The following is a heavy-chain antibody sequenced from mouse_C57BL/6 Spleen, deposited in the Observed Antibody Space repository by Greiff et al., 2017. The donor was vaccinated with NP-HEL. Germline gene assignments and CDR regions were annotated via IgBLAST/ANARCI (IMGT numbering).Heavy chain of an antibody. CDR1: GYAFSSSW. V-gene: IGHV1-82*01. CDR2: IYPGDGDT. Sequence: QVQLQQSGPELVKPGASVKISCKASGYAFSSSWMNWVKQRPGKGLEWIGRIYPGDGDTNYNGKFKGKATLTADKSSSTAYMQLSSLTSEDSAVYFCARTERVIYYDYDDAMDYWGQGTSVTVSS. D-gene: IGHD2-4*01. J-gene: IGHJ4*01. CDR3: ARTERVIYYDYDDAMDY.